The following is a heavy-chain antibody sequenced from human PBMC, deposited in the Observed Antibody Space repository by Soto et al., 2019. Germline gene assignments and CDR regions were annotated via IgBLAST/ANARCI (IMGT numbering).Heavy chain of an antibody. CDR2: ISGSGPNT. D-gene: IGHD6-19*01. V-gene: IGHV3-23*01. CDR3: AKDRLDASTSAWYPFDY. J-gene: IGHJ4*02. CDR1: GFTFSSYA. Sequence: GGSLRLSCAASGFTFSSYALNWVRQAPGKGLEWVSTISGSGPNTYYADSVKGRFTISRDNSKNMLYLQMNSLRAEDTAVYYFAKDRLDASTSAWYPFDYWGQGTLVTVSS.